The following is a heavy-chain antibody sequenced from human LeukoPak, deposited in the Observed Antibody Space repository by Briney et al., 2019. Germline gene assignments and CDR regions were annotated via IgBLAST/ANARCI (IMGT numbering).Heavy chain of an antibody. J-gene: IGHJ4*02. CDR1: GFTFSSYW. V-gene: IGHV3-7*01. D-gene: IGHD2-15*01. Sequence: PGGSLRLSSAASGFTFSSYWMSWVRQAPGKGLEWVANIKQDGSEKYYVDSVKGRFTISRDNAKNSLYLQMNSLRAEDTAVYYCVREITGGYFDYWGQGTLVTVSS. CDR2: IKQDGSEK. CDR3: VREITGGYFDY.